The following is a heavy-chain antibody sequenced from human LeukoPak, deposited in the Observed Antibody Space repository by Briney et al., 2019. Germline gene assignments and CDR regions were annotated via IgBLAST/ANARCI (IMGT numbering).Heavy chain of an antibody. V-gene: IGHV1-3*01. CDR2: INAGNGNR. CDR3: ARAPPNYDIFDY. D-gene: IGHD3-9*01. Sequence: ASVKVSCKASGYTFTSYAIHWVRQAPGQRLEWMGWINAGNGNRKYSQQFQGRITITRDTSASTVYMELSSLRSEDTAVYYCARAPPNYDIFDYWGQGTLVTVSS. J-gene: IGHJ4*02. CDR1: GYTFTSYA.